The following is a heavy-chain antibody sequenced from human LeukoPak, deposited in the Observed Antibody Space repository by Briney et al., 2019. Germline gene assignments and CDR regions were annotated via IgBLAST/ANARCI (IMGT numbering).Heavy chain of an antibody. CDR3: AKDLSSGYDILRYNWFDP. V-gene: IGHV3-30*02. CDR1: GFTFSSYG. D-gene: IGHD3-9*01. J-gene: IGHJ5*02. CDR2: IRYDGSNK. Sequence: GGSLRLSCAASGFTFSSYGMHWVRQAPGKGLEWVAFIRYDGSNKYYADSVKGRFTISRDNSKNTLYLQMNSLRAEDTAVYYRAKDLSSGYDILRYNWFDPWGQGTLVTVSS.